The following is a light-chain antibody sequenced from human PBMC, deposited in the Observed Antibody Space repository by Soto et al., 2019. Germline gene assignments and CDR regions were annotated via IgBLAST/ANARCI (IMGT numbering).Light chain of an antibody. V-gene: IGLV2-8*01. J-gene: IGLJ1*01. CDR1: SSDVGGYNY. CDR3: TSYAGGNNV. Sequence: HSALTQPPSASGSPGQSVTISCTGTSSDVGGYNYVSWYQQNPGKVPKLMIYEVNKRPSGVPDRFSGSKSGNTASLTVSGLQAEDEAEYYCTSYAGGNNVFGTGTKVTVL. CDR2: EVN.